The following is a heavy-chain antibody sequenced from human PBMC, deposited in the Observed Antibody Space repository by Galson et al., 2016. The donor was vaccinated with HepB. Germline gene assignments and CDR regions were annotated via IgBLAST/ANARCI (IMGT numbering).Heavy chain of an antibody. CDR3: ARHEVETPTYWYFDL. D-gene: IGHD5-24*01. J-gene: IGHJ2*01. V-gene: IGHV4-39*01. CDR1: GGSISSSSYY. CDR2: IYYSWST. Sequence: ETLSLTCTVSGGSISSSSYYWGWIRQPPGKGLEWIGTIYYSWSTFYSPSLRGRVTMSVDTSKNQFSLKLNSVTAADTAMYYCARHEVETPTYWYFDLWGRGTLVTVSS.